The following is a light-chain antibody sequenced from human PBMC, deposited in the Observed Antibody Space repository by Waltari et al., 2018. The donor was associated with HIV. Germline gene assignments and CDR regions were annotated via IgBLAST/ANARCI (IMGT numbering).Light chain of an antibody. CDR1: NSDVGGYNF. CDR2: DVT. V-gene: IGLV2-14*03. CDR3: SSYTRSSTHYV. Sequence: QSALTQTASVSGSPGQSITISCTGTNSDVGGYNFVSWYQHHPGRAPKLIIYDVTNRPSGVSNRFSGSKSGNTASRTISGLQAEDEADYFCSSYTRSSTHYVFGTGTKVTVL. J-gene: IGLJ1*01.